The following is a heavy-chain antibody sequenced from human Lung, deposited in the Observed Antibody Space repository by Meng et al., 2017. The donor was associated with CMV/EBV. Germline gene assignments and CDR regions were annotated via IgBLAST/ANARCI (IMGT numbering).Heavy chain of an antibody. CDR3: ARIQVADYCSSTSCYLVWWYFDL. D-gene: IGHD2-2*01. Sequence: SGPTLVKPTETLTLTCTVSGFSLSNARMGVSWIRQPPGKALEWLAHIFSNDEKSYSTSLKSRLTISKDTSKSQVVLTMTNMDPVDTATYYCARIQVADYCSSTSCYLVWWYFDLWGHGTXVTVSS. J-gene: IGHJ2*01. CDR1: GFSLSNARMG. V-gene: IGHV2-26*01. CDR2: IFSNDEK.